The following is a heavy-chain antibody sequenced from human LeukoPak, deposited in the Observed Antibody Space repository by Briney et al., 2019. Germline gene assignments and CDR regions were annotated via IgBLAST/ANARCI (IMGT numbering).Heavy chain of an antibody. J-gene: IGHJ3*02. CDR3: ARHEYCSGGSCYSDAFDI. CDR1: GGSISSYY. CDR2: IYYSGST. V-gene: IGHV4-59*08. Sequence: SETLSLTCTVSGGSISSYYWSWIRQPPGKGLEWIGYIYYSGSTNYNPSLKSRVTISVDTSKNQFSLKLSSVTAADTAVHYCARHEYCSGGSCYSDAFDIWGQGTMVTVSS. D-gene: IGHD2-15*01.